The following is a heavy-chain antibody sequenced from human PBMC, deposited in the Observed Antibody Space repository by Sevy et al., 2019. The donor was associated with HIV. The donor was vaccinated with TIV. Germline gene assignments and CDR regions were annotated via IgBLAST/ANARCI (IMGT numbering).Heavy chain of an antibody. Sequence: GGSLRLSCAASGFTFSDYYMSWIRQAPGKGLEWVSYISSSSSYTNYADSVKGRFTTSKVNAKNSLYLQMNSLRAEDTAVYYCAGLDYDILTGPSYGMDVWGQGTTVTVSS. CDR2: ISSSSSYT. CDR3: AGLDYDILTGPSYGMDV. V-gene: IGHV3-11*06. J-gene: IGHJ6*02. D-gene: IGHD3-9*01. CDR1: GFTFSDYY.